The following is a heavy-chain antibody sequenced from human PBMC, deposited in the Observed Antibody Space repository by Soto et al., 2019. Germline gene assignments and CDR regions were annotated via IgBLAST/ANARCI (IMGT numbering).Heavy chain of an antibody. Sequence: SETLSLTCTVSGDSITRCVWWTWVRQPPGKGLEWIGEVFHTGNTNYNPSLKSRVTMSVDKSTNEFSLKVTSVTAADTAIYYCARKAWVRFDYWGQGALVTVSS. V-gene: IGHV4-4*02. J-gene: IGHJ4*02. CDR1: GDSITRCVW. CDR2: VFHTGNT. D-gene: IGHD7-27*01. CDR3: ARKAWVRFDY.